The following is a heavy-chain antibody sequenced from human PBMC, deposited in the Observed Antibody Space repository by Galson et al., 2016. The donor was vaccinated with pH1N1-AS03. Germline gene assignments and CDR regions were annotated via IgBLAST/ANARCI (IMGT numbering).Heavy chain of an antibody. CDR3: AREGVAGTFDF. CDR2: IFYTGTT. Sequence: LRLSCAASGFAFRTYAMSWVRQFPGKGLEWIGYIFYTGTTYYSSSLTGRVTISVDTSKAQFSLELKSVTAADSAIYFCAREGVAGTFDFWGQGILVTVSS. V-gene: IGHV4-59*12. D-gene: IGHD3-10*01. CDR1: GFAFRTYA. J-gene: IGHJ4*02.